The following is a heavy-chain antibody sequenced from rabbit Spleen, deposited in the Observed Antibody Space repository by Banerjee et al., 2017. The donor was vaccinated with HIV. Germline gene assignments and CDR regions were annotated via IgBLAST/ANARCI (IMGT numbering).Heavy chain of an antibody. J-gene: IGHJ4*01. D-gene: IGHD3-1*01. CDR2: INVVTGKA. V-gene: IGHV1S45*01. CDR3: ARDLPGVVGWNFNL. Sequence: QEQLVESGGGLVQPGESLKLSCKASGIDFSTYGMSWVRQAPGKGLTWIACINVVTGKAVYASWAKGRFTFSRTSSTTVTLQMTSLTAADTATYFCARDLPGVVGWNFNLWGQGTLVTVS. CDR1: GIDFSTYG.